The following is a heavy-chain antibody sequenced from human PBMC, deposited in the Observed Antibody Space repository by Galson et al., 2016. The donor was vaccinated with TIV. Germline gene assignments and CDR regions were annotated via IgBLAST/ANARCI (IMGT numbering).Heavy chain of an antibody. J-gene: IGHJ3*01. CDR1: GFSFNFYT. CDR2: VSLSGAYT. D-gene: IGHD1-26*01. V-gene: IGHV3-23*01. Sequence: SLRLSCAASGFSFNFYTMSWVRQAPGKGLEWVSSVSLSGAYTYYADSVKGRFSTSRDKSKSTLYLLLNSLRVEDTAIYYCAKPGKSGDYSWDAFDVWGQGTMVTVSS. CDR3: AKPGKSGDYSWDAFDV.